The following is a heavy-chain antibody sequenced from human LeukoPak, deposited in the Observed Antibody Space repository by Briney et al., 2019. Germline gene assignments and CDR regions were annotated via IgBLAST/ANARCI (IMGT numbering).Heavy chain of an antibody. CDR3: ARGLGYCTSTTCLLPFDY. Sequence: ASVKVSCKASGYTFTSYDINWVRQATGQGLEWMGWMNPNSGKTGYAQKFQGRVTMTRNTSISTAYMELSSLRAEDTAMYYCARGLGYCTSTTCLLPFDYWGQGTLVTVSS. J-gene: IGHJ4*02. CDR1: GYTFTSYD. V-gene: IGHV1-8*01. CDR2: MNPNSGKT. D-gene: IGHD2-2*01.